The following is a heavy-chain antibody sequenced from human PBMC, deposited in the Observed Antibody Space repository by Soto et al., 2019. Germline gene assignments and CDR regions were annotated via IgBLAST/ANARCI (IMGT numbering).Heavy chain of an antibody. Sequence: GEPLKISCNASGYTYTNYWLGWVRQMPGKGLEWMGILYPGDSDTRYSPSFEGQVTISADKSITTAYLQWGSLRASDTAMYYCARLHSGTARPDYWGQGTQVTVSS. CDR3: ARLHSGTARPDY. J-gene: IGHJ4*02. V-gene: IGHV5-51*01. CDR1: GYTYTNYW. CDR2: LYPGDSDT. D-gene: IGHD6-19*01.